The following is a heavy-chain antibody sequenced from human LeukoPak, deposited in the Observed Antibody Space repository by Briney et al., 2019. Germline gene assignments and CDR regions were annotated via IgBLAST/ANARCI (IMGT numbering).Heavy chain of an antibody. Sequence: GGSLRLSCAASGFTFDDYAMHWVRQAPGKGLEWVSGISWNSGSIGYADSVKGRFTISRDNAKNSLYPQMNSLRAEDTALYYCAKVGTARWLQGNFDYWGQGTLVTVSS. CDR2: ISWNSGSI. J-gene: IGHJ4*02. V-gene: IGHV3-9*01. CDR3: AKVGTARWLQGNFDY. CDR1: GFTFDDYA. D-gene: IGHD5-24*01.